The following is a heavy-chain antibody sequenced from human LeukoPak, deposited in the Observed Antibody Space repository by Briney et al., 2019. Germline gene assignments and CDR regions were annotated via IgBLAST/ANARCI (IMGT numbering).Heavy chain of an antibody. CDR3: ARAPYYDILPGFGVFDY. CDR1: GYTFTDYG. J-gene: IGHJ4*02. D-gene: IGHD3-9*01. V-gene: IGHV1-18*01. CDR2: ISADTTKT. Sequence: APLNLSSKASGYTFTDYGISCLRNTQGQLLDCIRRISADTTKTNYTQKLHGRGNMTKHTATRTAYMEPRSLRSDDTAVYYCARAPYYDILPGFGVFDYWGQGTLVTVSS.